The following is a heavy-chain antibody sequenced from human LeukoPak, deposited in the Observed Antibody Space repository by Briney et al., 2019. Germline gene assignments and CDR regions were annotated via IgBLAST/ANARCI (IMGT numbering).Heavy chain of an antibody. J-gene: IGHJ5*02. D-gene: IGHD3-22*01. CDR1: GYTFIDYY. V-gene: IGHV1-2*02. Sequence: ASVKVSCKTSGYTFIDYYVYWVRQAPGQGLEWMGWIDPNSGNTIYAQKFQGRGTITRDTSINTAYMELSRLTSEDTAVYYCVGISPRFYFDISNSWGQGTLVTVSS. CDR2: IDPNSGNT. CDR3: VGISPRFYFDISNS.